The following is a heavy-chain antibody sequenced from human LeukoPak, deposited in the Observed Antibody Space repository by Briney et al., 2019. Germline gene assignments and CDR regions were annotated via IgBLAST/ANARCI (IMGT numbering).Heavy chain of an antibody. V-gene: IGHV4-34*01. J-gene: IGHJ4*02. D-gene: IGHD3-10*01. CDR3: GRGGVTMVRGATD. Sequence: SETLSLTCAVYGGSFNDKYWSWIRQPPGKGLEWIGEINHSGITNYNPSLKSRVTISVDRPKNQFSLKLSSVTAADTAVYFCGRGGVTMVRGATDWGQGTLVTVSS. CDR1: GGSFNDKY. CDR2: INHSGIT.